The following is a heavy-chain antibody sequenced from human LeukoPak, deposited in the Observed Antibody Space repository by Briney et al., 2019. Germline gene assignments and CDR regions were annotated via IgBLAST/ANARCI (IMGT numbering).Heavy chain of an antibody. D-gene: IGHD2/OR15-2a*01. CDR3: AKGIYGHVY. Sequence: GGSLRPSCAASGFTFSSYGMHWVRQAPGKGLEWVAVISYDGSNKYYADSVKGRFTISRDNSKNTLYLQMNSLRAEDTAVYYCAKGIYGHVYWGQGTLVTVSS. V-gene: IGHV3-30*18. CDR2: ISYDGSNK. CDR1: GFTFSSYG. J-gene: IGHJ4*02.